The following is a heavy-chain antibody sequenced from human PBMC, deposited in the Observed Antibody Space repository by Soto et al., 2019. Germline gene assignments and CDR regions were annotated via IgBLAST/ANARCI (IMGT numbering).Heavy chain of an antibody. Sequence: SATLSLTCTVSGGSISSSSWWTWVRQPPGKGLEWIGEIYHSGSTNYNPPLKTRVTISVDKSKNLFSLKLGSVTAADTAVYYCVSREYEGFRYWGQGTVVTVSS. CDR3: VSREYEGFRY. CDR1: GGSISSSSW. D-gene: IGHD3-10*01. J-gene: IGHJ4*02. V-gene: IGHV4-4*02. CDR2: IYHSGST.